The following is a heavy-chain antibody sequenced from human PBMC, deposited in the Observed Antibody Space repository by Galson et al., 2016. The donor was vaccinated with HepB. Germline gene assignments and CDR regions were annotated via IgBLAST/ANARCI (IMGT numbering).Heavy chain of an antibody. Sequence: SVKVSCKASGYTFTSYDINWVRQAAGQGLEWMGWMNPNSGNTNYAQKFQGRVTMTTNTSISTAYMELSSLRSDDTAVYFCARRRSYCSGGICFPDYSYYGMDVWGQGTTVTVSS. CDR1: GYTFTSYD. CDR2: MNPNSGNT. V-gene: IGHV1-8*01. CDR3: ARRRSYCSGGICFPDYSYYGMDV. J-gene: IGHJ6*02. D-gene: IGHD2-15*01.